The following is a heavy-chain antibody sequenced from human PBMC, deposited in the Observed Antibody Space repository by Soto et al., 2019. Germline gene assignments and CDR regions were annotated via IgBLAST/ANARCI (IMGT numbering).Heavy chain of an antibody. V-gene: IGHV4-34*01. D-gene: IGHD2-2*01. CDR2: INHSGST. Sequence: SETLSLTCAVYGGSFSGYYWSWIRQPPGKGLEWIGEINHSGSTNYNPSLKSRVTISVDTSKNQFSLKLSSVTAADTAVYYCASSTSHGSNWFDPWGQGTLVTVSS. CDR1: GGSFSGYY. CDR3: ASSTSHGSNWFDP. J-gene: IGHJ5*02.